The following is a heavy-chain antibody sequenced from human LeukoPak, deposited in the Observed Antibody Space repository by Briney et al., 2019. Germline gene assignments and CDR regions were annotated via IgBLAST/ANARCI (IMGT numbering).Heavy chain of an antibody. V-gene: IGHV3-7*01. Sequence: RWSLRLSREASGFTFSNSYMSWVPQAPGKGLEWVAIINPDGSQGSYVDSVKGRFAISRDNALNSLFLQMNSLSAEDKAVYYCARDPAYGALDIWGQGTTVTVSS. D-gene: IGHD2-21*01. J-gene: IGHJ3*02. CDR1: GFTFSNSY. CDR2: INPDGSQG. CDR3: ARDPAYGALDI.